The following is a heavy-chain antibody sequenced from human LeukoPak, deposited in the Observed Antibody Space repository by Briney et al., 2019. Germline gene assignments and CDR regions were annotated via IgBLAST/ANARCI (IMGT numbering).Heavy chain of an antibody. Sequence: GESLKISCKGSGYSFTSYWIGWVRQMPGKGLEWMGIIYPGDSDTRYSLSFQGQGTISADKSISTAYLQWSSLKASDTAMYYCARVRGDIVATIGFDYWGQGTLVTVSS. CDR2: IYPGDSDT. J-gene: IGHJ4*02. CDR1: GYSFTSYW. CDR3: ARVRGDIVATIGFDY. V-gene: IGHV5-51*01. D-gene: IGHD5-12*01.